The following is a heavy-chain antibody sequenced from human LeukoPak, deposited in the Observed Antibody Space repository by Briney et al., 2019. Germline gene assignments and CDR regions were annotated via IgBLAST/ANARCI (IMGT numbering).Heavy chain of an antibody. CDR1: GITFGNNW. CDR2: INSDGGGA. Sequence: GGSLRLSCAASGITFGNNWLHWVRHGPGKGLVWLSRINSDGGGAIYADSVKGRFTVSRDNAKNTLYLQMNSLRAEDTAVYYCARDVPHNWFDTWGQGTLVTVSS. J-gene: IGHJ5*02. CDR3: ARDVPHNWFDT. V-gene: IGHV3-74*01.